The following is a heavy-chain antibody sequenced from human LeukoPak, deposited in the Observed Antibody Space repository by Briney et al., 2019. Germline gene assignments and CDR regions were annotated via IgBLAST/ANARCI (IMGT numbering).Heavy chain of an antibody. CDR1: GYTFTGYY. CDR2: INPNSGGT. D-gene: IGHD3-9*01. Sequence: ASVKVSCTASGYTFTGYYMHWVRQAPGQGLEWMGWINPNSGGTNYAPKFQGRVTMTRNTSISAAYMELSSLRSEDTAVYYCARGRSEARYFDWFPTHYFDYWGQGTLVTVSS. J-gene: IGHJ4*02. V-gene: IGHV1-2*02. CDR3: ARGRSEARYFDWFPTHYFDY.